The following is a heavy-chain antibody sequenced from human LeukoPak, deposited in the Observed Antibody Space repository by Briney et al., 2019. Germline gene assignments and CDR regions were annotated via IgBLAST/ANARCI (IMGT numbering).Heavy chain of an antibody. CDR2: IWYDGSNK. CDR1: GFSFSSYG. CDR3: AKDQDPSGGGWFDP. Sequence: SLRDSCAAPGFSFSSYGMRWVRQAPGKGLEWVAVIWYDGSNKYYADSVKGRVTLSRDKFTNTLYLRMRRLRAQTTGVYYCAKDQDPSGGGWFDPWGQGTLVTVSS. J-gene: IGHJ5*02. D-gene: IGHD4-23*01. V-gene: IGHV3-33*03.